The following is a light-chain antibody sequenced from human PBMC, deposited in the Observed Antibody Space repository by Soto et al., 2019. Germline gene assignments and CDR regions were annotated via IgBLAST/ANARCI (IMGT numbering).Light chain of an antibody. CDR3: GADHGSGSNFVFV. CDR1: SGYSNSK. CDR2: VGTGGIVG. J-gene: IGLJ2*01. Sequence: QPVLTQPPSASASLGASVTLTCTLSSGYSNSKVDWYQQRPGKGPRFVMRVGTGGIVGSKGDGIPDRFSVLGSGLNRYLTIKNIQEEDESVYPCGADHGSGSNFVFVFGGGTKLTVL. V-gene: IGLV9-49*01.